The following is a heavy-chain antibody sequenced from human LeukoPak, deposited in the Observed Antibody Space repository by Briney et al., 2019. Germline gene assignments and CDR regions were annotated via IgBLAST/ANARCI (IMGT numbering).Heavy chain of an antibody. V-gene: IGHV3-13*01. J-gene: IGHJ4*02. CDR2: IGTAGDT. D-gene: IGHD6-13*01. CDR3: ARVAKGRGGGVYYFDY. Sequence: QSGGSLRLSCAASGFTFSDYDMHWVRQATGKGLEWVSSIGTAGDTYYTGSVKGRFTISRENAKNSLYLQMNSLRAGDTAVYNCARVAKGRGGGVYYFDYWGQGTLVTVSS. CDR1: GFTFSDYD.